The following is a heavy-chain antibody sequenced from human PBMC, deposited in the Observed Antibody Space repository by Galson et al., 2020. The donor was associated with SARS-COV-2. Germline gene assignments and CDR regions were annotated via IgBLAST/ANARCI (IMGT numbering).Heavy chain of an antibody. J-gene: IGHJ3*02. D-gene: IGHD1-26*01. CDR3: ARGQSGGNQRDDAFDI. Sequence: GESLKISCAASEFTFRDYSMNWVRQAPGKGLEWISSISSDSNYIYYSSSYFANSIQGRFTTSRDNAKNSLYLQMDSLRAEDTAVYYCARGQSGGNQRDDAFDIWGQVTLVTVSS. CDR1: EFTFRDYS. CDR2: ISSDSNYI. V-gene: IGHV3-21*01.